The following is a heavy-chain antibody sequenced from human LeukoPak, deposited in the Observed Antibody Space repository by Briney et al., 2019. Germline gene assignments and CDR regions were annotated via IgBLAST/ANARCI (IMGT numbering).Heavy chain of an antibody. CDR2: ISSSSSYI. J-gene: IGHJ6*02. CDR3: ARDGTPYLYYDFWSGHYYYYGMDV. CDR1: GFTFSSYS. V-gene: IGHV3-21*01. D-gene: IGHD3-3*01. Sequence: GGSLRLSCAASGFTFSSYSMNWVRQAPGKGLEWVSSISSSSSYIYYADSVKGRFTISRDNAKNSLYLQMNSLRAEDTAVCYCARDGTPYLYYDFWSGHYYYYGMDVWGQGTTVTVSS.